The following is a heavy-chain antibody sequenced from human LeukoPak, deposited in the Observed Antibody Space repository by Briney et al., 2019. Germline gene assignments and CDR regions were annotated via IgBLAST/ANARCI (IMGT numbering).Heavy chain of an antibody. J-gene: IGHJ4*02. V-gene: IGHV3-15*01. CDR3: TTDGPLPPGLY. CDR1: GFTFSDYY. CDR2: IKSKTDGGTT. Sequence: PGGSLRLSCAASGFTFSDYYISWIRQAPGKGLEWVGRIKSKTDGGTTDYAAPVKGRFTISRDDSKNTLYLQMNSLKTEDTAVYYCTTDGPLPPGLYWGQGTLVTVSS. D-gene: IGHD3/OR15-3a*01.